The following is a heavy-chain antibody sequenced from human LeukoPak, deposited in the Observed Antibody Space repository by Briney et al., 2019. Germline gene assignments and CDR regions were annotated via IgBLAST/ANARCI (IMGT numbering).Heavy chain of an antibody. Sequence: ASVKVSCKTSGYTFITYDINWVRQATGQGLEWMGWMNPNTGNAGYPRKFQSRVTMTRNTSMSTAYMELSSLTSEDTAVYYCARGVRRARTEDYESSGYFPADYWGQGTLVTVSS. CDR1: GYTFITYD. CDR2: MNPNTGNA. J-gene: IGHJ4*02. D-gene: IGHD3-22*01. CDR3: ARGVRRARTEDYESSGYFPADY. V-gene: IGHV1-8*01.